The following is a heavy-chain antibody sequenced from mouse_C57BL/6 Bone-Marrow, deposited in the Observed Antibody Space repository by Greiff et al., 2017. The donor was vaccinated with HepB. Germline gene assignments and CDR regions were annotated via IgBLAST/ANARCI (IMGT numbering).Heavy chain of an antibody. V-gene: IGHV5-9-1*02. Sequence: VQLKESGEGLVKPGGSLKLSCAASGFTFSSYAMSWVRQTPEKRLEWVAYISSGGDYIYYADTVKGRFTISRDNARNTLYLQMSSLKSEDTAMYYCTRWYYGPGFAYWGQGTLVTVSA. J-gene: IGHJ3*01. CDR2: ISSGGDYI. D-gene: IGHD1-2*01. CDR1: GFTFSSYA. CDR3: TRWYYGPGFAY.